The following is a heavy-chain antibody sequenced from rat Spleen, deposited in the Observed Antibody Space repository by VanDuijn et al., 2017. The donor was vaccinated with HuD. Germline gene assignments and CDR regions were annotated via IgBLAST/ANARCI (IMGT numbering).Heavy chain of an antibody. CDR3: ARREGGTTPFDY. CDR2: ISTSGGST. D-gene: IGHD1-5*01. J-gene: IGHJ2*01. Sequence: EVQLVESGGGLVQPGRSLKLSCAASGFTFSNYDMAWVRQAPTKGLEWVASISTSGGSTYYRDSVKGRFTISRDNAKSTLYLQMNSLRSEDTATYYGARREGGTTPFDYWGQGVMVTVSS. CDR1: GFTFSNYD. V-gene: IGHV5-25*01.